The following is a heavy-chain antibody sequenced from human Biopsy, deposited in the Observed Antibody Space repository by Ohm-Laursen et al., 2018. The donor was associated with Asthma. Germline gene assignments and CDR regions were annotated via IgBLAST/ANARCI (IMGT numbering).Heavy chain of an antibody. CDR1: GYSLTDLS. CDR3: ASDFPKDYVRYNFQF. D-gene: IGHD4-17*01. CDR2: HDHEEGGT. J-gene: IGHJ4*02. V-gene: IGHV1-24*01. Sequence: GSSVKVSCKISGYSLTDLSMHWVRQAPGQGLEWMGGHDHEEGGTVNAWRFQGRVTMTEDTSTDTAYMELSSLSSDDTAVYYYASDFPKDYVRYNFQFWGQGTLVTVPS.